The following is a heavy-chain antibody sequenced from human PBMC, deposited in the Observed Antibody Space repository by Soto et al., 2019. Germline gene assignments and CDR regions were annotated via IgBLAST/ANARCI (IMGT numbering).Heavy chain of an antibody. CDR2: ISSSSSYI. Sequence: VQLVESGGGLVKPGGSLRLSCAASGFTFSSYSMNWVRQAPGKGLEWVSSISSSSSYIYYADSVKGRFTISRDNAKNSLYLQMNSLRAEDTAVYYCASPVGYCSSTSCYGEDYYYMDVWGKGTTVTVSS. J-gene: IGHJ6*03. CDR3: ASPVGYCSSTSCYGEDYYYMDV. CDR1: GFTFSSYS. V-gene: IGHV3-21*01. D-gene: IGHD2-2*01.